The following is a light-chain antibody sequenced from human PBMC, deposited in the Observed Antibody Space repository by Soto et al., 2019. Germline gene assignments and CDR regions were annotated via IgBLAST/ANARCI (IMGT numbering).Light chain of an antibody. Sequence: EFVLTQSPGTLSLSPGERATLSCRASQTVRNNYLAWYQQKPGQAPRLLIYGASSRATGIPDRFSGSGSGTDFTLTISRLEPEDFAVYYCQQYDSTPPTFGGGTKVDIK. CDR2: GAS. CDR3: QQYDSTPPT. CDR1: QTVRNNY. J-gene: IGKJ4*01. V-gene: IGKV3-20*01.